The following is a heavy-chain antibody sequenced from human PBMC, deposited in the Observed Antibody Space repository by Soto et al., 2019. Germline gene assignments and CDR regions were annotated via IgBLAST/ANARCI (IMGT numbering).Heavy chain of an antibody. CDR3: SRRAPEGFDP. J-gene: IGHJ5*02. V-gene: IGHV4-39*01. CDR1: GGSISRSSYY. CDR2: MYYSGST. Sequence: SETLSLTCNVSGGSISRSSYYWGWIRQPPGKGLEWVGSMYYSGSTYYNPSLKSRVTISIDTPKNQLSLKLTSVTAADTAVYYCSRRAPEGFDPWGQGTLVTVSS.